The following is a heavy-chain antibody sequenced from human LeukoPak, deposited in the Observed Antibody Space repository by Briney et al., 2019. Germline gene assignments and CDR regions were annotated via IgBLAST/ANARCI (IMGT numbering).Heavy chain of an antibody. CDR3: AKVLSGSQDY. D-gene: IGHD1-26*01. CDR2: IGGGGEST. V-gene: IGHV3-23*01. J-gene: IGHJ4*02. CDR1: GFTFGSYA. Sequence: GGSLRLSCAASGFTFGSYAMSWVRQAPGKGLEWVSTIGGGGESTYYADSAKGRFTNSRDNSKNTAYLQMNSLRAEDTAVYYCAKVLSGSQDYWGQGTLVTVFS.